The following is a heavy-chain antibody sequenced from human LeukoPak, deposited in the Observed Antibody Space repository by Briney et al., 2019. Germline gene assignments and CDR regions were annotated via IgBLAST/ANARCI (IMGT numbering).Heavy chain of an antibody. J-gene: IGHJ5*02. CDR3: ARDHWGYDRFAFDP. CDR2: INPKNGDT. Sequence: ASVKVSYTASGYSFSDYFLHWVRQVPGQGLEWMARINPKNGDTNYAQRFQDRVTTTRDASINTVYMELRRLTSDDTAVYYCARDHWGYDRFAFDPWGQGTLVTVSS. D-gene: IGHD5-12*01. V-gene: IGHV1-2*02. CDR1: GYSFSDYF.